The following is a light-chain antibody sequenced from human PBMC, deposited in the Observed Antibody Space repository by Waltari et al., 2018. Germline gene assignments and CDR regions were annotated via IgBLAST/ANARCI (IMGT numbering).Light chain of an antibody. Sequence: EIVLTQSPATLSLSPGERATLSCRASQSVSSYLAWYKQKPGQAPRLLIYDASNRATCSPARFSGSGSGTDFTLTISSLEPEDFAVYYCQQRSNWPPEFTFGPGTKVDIK. J-gene: IGKJ3*01. CDR3: QQRSNWPPEFT. V-gene: IGKV3-11*01. CDR1: QSVSSY. CDR2: DAS.